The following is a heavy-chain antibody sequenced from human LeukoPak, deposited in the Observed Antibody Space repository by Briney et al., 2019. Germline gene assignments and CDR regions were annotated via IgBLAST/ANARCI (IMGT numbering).Heavy chain of an antibody. Sequence: GGSLRLSCAASGFTFNTYTMNWVRQAPGKGLEWVSSISRSGNYTYYADSVRGRFTISRDNAKNSLYLQMNSLRAEDTAVYYCASHVVGRTAIGWFARCGQGTLVTVSS. CDR2: ISRSGNYT. J-gene: IGHJ5*02. V-gene: IGHV3-21*01. D-gene: IGHD2-2*02. CDR1: GFTFNTYT. CDR3: ASHVVGRTAIGWFAR.